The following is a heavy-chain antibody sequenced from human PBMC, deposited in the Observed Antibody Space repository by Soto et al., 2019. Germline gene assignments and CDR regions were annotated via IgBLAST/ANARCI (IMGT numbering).Heavy chain of an antibody. Sequence: QVQLVQSGAEVKKPGSSVKVSCKASGGTFSSYAISWVRQAPGQGLEWMGGIIPIFGTANYAQKFQGRVTITADESTSTAYMELSSLRSDDTAVYYCARDLASAVAGNGVEDYWGPGNLVTVSS. CDR2: IIPIFGTA. D-gene: IGHD6-19*01. J-gene: IGHJ4*02. CDR1: GGTFSSYA. V-gene: IGHV1-69*01. CDR3: ARDLASAVAGNGVEDY.